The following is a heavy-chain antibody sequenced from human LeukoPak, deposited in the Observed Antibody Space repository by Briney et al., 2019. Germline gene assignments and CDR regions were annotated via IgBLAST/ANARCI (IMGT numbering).Heavy chain of an antibody. CDR1: GGSFSGYY. J-gene: IGHJ3*02. CDR2: IYSSGDT. CDR3: ARDRYYYDSRRSEGFDI. V-gene: IGHV3-53*01. Sequence: ETLPLPCAVYGGSFSGYYGSWIRQAPGKGLEWVSVIYSSGDTYYADSVKGRFTISRDNSKNMLYLQMNSLRVEDTAVYFCARDRYYYDSRRSEGFDISGQGT. D-gene: IGHD3-22*01.